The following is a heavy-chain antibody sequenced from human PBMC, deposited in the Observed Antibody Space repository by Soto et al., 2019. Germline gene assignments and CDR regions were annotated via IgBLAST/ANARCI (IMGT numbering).Heavy chain of an antibody. V-gene: IGHV4-31*11. Sequence: SETLSLTCAVSGGSISSGGYSWSWIRQPPGKGLEWIGYIYYSGSTYYNPSLKSRVTISVDTSKNQFSLKLSSVTAADTAVYYCARLTSGPVYFDYWGQGTLVTVSS. CDR1: GGSISSGGYS. CDR3: ARLTSGPVYFDY. D-gene: IGHD3-10*01. J-gene: IGHJ4*02. CDR2: IYYSGST.